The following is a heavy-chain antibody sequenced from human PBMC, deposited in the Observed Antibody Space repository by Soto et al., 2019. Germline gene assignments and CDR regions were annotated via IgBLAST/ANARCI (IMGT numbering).Heavy chain of an antibody. Sequence: GGSLRLSCAASGFTFSSYAMSWVRQSPGKGLEWVSAISGSGGSTYYADSVKGRFTISRDNSKNTLYLQMNSLRAEDTAVYYCAKGPTYDSSGYHAFDIWGQGTMVTVSS. J-gene: IGHJ3*02. CDR3: AKGPTYDSSGYHAFDI. CDR2: ISGSGGST. D-gene: IGHD3-22*01. V-gene: IGHV3-23*01. CDR1: GFTFSSYA.